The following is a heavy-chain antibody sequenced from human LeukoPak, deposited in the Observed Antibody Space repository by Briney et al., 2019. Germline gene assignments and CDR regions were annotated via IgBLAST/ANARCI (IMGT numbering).Heavy chain of an antibody. J-gene: IGHJ4*02. CDR2: ISSSSSYI. CDR3: ARDYVWGSYRPPGY. Sequence: KSGGSLRLSCAASGFTFSSYSMNWVRQAPGKGLEWVSSISSSSSYIYYADSVKGRFTISRDNAKNSLYLQMNSLRAEDTAVYYCARDYVWGSYRPPGYWGQGTLVTVSS. D-gene: IGHD3-16*02. CDR1: GFTFSSYS. V-gene: IGHV3-21*01.